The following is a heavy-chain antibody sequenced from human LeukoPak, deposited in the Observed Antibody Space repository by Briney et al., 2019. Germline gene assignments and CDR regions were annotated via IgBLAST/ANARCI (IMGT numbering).Heavy chain of an antibody. J-gene: IGHJ4*02. CDR3: ARLSSSYDSSGYFDY. CDR1: GYTFTSYD. V-gene: IGHV1-8*01. D-gene: IGHD3-22*01. Sequence: EASVKVSCKASGYTFTSYDINWVRQATGQGLEWMGWMNPNSGNTGYAQKFQGRVTMTRNTSISTAYLQWSSLKASDTAMYYCARLSSSYDSSGYFDYWGQGTLVTVSS. CDR2: MNPNSGNT.